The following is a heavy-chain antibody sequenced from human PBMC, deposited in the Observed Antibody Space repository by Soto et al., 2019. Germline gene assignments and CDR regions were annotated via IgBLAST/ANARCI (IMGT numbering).Heavy chain of an antibody. J-gene: IGHJ3*02. CDR3: AKGFSSGWYAFDI. V-gene: IGHV3-23*01. D-gene: IGHD6-19*01. CDR2: ISGSGGST. Sequence: EVQLLESGGGLVQPGGSLRFSCAASGFTFSSYAMSWVRQAPGKGLEWVSAISGSGGSTYYADSVKGRFTISRDNSKNTLYLQMNSLRAEDTAVYYCAKGFSSGWYAFDIWGQGTMVTVSS. CDR1: GFTFSSYA.